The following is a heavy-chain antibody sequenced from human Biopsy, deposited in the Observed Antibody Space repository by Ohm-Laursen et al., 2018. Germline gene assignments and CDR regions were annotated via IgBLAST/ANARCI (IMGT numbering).Heavy chain of an antibody. CDR1: GGSFTGHY. V-gene: IGHV4-59*11. CDR2: ISYTGYT. D-gene: IGHD4-23*01. J-gene: IGHJ4*02. Sequence: GTLSLTCTVSGGSFTGHYWSWIRQPPGKGLEWIGHISYTGYTSYSASLKSRVTISVDTSRNHFSLRLSSLTAADTAVYYCARGSNDFGGLYFPRWGQGTLLTVSS. CDR3: ARGSNDFGGLYFPR.